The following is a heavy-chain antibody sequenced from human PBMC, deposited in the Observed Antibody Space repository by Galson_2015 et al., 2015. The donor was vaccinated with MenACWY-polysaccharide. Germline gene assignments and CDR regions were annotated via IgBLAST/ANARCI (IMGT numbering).Heavy chain of an antibody. Sequence: SLRLSCAVSELTFNTSALPCVRQAPGQGLAWVATISGSGFSIHHADSVKGRFTISRDNSKNTVFLLMNNLKAADTAVYYCAKNTSQAAGSAPYYYGLDVWGLGTTVTVSS. V-gene: IGHV3-23*01. CDR1: ELTFNTSA. CDR2: ISGSGFSI. CDR3: AKNTSQAAGSAPYYYGLDV. D-gene: IGHD6-13*01. J-gene: IGHJ6*02.